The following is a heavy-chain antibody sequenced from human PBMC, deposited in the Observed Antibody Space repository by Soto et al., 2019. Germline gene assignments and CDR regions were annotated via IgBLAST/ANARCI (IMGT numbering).Heavy chain of an antibody. CDR1: GLTFKNKP. CDR3: AKGRGGSGSLTPRVDF. V-gene: IGHV3-23*01. D-gene: IGHD3-10*01. Sequence: EVQLLESGGGLVQPGGSLRLPCAASGLTFKNKPMTGSRRLPGRGWEWASAISGGGDTTSYADSVKGRFTVSRDGSKNTLYLQMSSLRAEDTALYYCAKGRGGSGSLTPRVDFWGQGTLVTVSS. J-gene: IGHJ4*02. CDR2: ISGGGDTT.